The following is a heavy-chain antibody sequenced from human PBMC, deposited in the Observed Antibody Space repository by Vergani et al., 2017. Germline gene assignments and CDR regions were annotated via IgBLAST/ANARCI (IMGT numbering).Heavy chain of an antibody. J-gene: IGHJ6*02. Sequence: QVQLVQSGAEVKKPGASVKVSCKASGYTFTGYYMHWVRQAPGQGLEWMGWINPNSGGTNYAQKFQGRVTMTRDPSIGTAYMGLSRLRSDDTAVYYCATQLLWDYYYYGMDVWGQGTTVTVSS. CDR3: ATQLLWDYYYYGMDV. D-gene: IGHD2-2*01. CDR1: GYTFTGYY. V-gene: IGHV1-2*02. CDR2: INPNSGGT.